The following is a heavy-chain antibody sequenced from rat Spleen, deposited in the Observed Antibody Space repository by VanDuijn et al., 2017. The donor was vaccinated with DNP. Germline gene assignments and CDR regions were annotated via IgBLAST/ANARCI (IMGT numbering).Heavy chain of an antibody. CDR2: IRNKANNYAT. V-gene: IGHV6-21*01. J-gene: IGHJ4*01. D-gene: IGHD1-2*01. CDR3: TRDYYYSSYMDA. CDR1: GFTFSDYW. Sequence: EVKLEESGGGLVQPGMSVKLSCTTSGFTFSDYWMEWVRQAPGKGLEWVAEIRNKANNYATYYGKSVKGRFTISRGDSKSIVYLQMNSIRSEDTGIYYCTRDYYYSSYMDAWGQGTSVTVSS.